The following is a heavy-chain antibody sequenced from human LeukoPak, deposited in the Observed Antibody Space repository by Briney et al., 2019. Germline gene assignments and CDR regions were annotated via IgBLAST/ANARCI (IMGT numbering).Heavy chain of an antibody. CDR3: ARGRYSSGWGFDY. Sequence: GGSLRLSCAASGFTFSSYEMNWVRQAPGKGLEWVSYISSSGSTIYYADSVKGRFTISRDNAKNSLYLQMNGLRAEDTAVYYCARGRYSSGWGFDYWGQGTLVTVSS. V-gene: IGHV3-48*03. CDR1: GFTFSSYE. CDR2: ISSSGSTI. J-gene: IGHJ4*02. D-gene: IGHD6-19*01.